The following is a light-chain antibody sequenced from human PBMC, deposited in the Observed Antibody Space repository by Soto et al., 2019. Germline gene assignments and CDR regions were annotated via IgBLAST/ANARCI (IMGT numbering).Light chain of an antibody. Sequence: DIQMTQSPSTLSASVGDRVTITCRASQSISTWLAWYQQKPGKAPKLLIYKTSSLESGVPSRFSGSGSGTQFTLTISSLQPDDFATYYCQQYNNSPLTFGGGPKVEIK. V-gene: IGKV1-5*03. CDR2: KTS. J-gene: IGKJ4*01. CDR1: QSISTW. CDR3: QQYNNSPLT.